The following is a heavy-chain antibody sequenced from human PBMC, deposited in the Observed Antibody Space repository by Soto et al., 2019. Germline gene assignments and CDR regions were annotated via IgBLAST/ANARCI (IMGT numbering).Heavy chain of an antibody. D-gene: IGHD5-12*01. CDR2: IRSKANSYAT. V-gene: IGHV3-73*01. J-gene: IGHJ4*02. Sequence: HCGSPELARAACGVTFRVSAMPGFFKDSGKGLEWVGRIRSKANSYATAYAASVKGRFTISRDDSKNTAYLQMNSLKTEDTAVYYCTSAYSGYDFDYWGQGTLVTGSS. CDR1: GVTFRVSA. CDR3: TSAYSGYDFDY.